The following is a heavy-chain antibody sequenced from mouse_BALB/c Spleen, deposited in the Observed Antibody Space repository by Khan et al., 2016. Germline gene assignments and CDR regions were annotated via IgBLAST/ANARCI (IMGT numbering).Heavy chain of an antibody. Sequence: QIQLVQSGPELKKPGETVKISCKASGYTFTNYGMNWVKQAPGKGLKWMGWINTYTGEPTYADDFKGRFAFSLETSASTAYLQINNLKNEDTATYFCAGTTVPYYFDYWGQGTTLTVSS. CDR2: INTYTGEP. J-gene: IGHJ2*01. V-gene: IGHV9-3-1*01. D-gene: IGHD1-1*01. CDR1: GYTFTNYG. CDR3: AGTTVPYYFDY.